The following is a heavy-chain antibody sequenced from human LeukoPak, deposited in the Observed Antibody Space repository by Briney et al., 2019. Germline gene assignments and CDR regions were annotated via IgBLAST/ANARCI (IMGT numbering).Heavy chain of an antibody. Sequence: PGGSLRLSCAASGFTFSSYWMHWVRQAPGKGLVWVSRINSDGSSTSYADSVKGRFTISRDNAKNTLYLQMNSLRAEDTAVYYCARVSGAYYDFWSGYYYYYGMDVWGQGTTVTVSS. CDR1: GFTFSSYW. CDR3: ARVSGAYYDFWSGYYYYYGMDV. V-gene: IGHV3-74*01. CDR2: INSDGSST. D-gene: IGHD3-3*01. J-gene: IGHJ6*02.